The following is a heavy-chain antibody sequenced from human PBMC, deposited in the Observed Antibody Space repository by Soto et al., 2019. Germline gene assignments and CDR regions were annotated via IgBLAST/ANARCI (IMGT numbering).Heavy chain of an antibody. CDR3: ASIVYYYDSSGYYSPGAFDI. V-gene: IGHV4-31*03. D-gene: IGHD3-22*01. CDR2: IYYSGST. Sequence: SETLSLTCTFSCGSIISGGYYWSWIRQHPGKGLEWIGYIYYSGSTYYSPSLKSRVTISVDTSKNQFSLKLSSVTAADTAVYYCASIVYYYDSSGYYSPGAFDIWGQGTMVTV. CDR1: CGSIISGGYY. J-gene: IGHJ3*02.